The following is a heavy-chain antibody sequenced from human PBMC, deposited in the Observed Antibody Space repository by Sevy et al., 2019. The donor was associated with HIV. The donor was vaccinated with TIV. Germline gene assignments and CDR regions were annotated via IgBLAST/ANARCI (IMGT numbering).Heavy chain of an antibody. CDR1: GGSISSGIYS. CDR3: SRDGGTLTTPGAFDI. Sequence: SETLSLTCAVSGGSISSGIYSWNWIRQPPGKGLEWIGYIYHTGNTYYNPSLKSRVTISVDTSKNQFSLEMNSVTAADTAIYYCSRDGGTLTTPGAFDIWGQGTMVTV. J-gene: IGHJ3*02. V-gene: IGHV4-30-2*01. D-gene: IGHD4-17*01. CDR2: IYHTGNT.